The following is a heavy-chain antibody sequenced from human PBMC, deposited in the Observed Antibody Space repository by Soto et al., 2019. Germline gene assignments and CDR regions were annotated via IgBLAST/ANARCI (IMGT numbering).Heavy chain of an antibody. D-gene: IGHD5-12*01. J-gene: IGHJ4*02. CDR1: GGTFSSYA. Sequence: QVQLVQSGAAVKKPGSSVKVSCKASGGTFSSYAISWVRRAPGQGLEWMGGIIPIFGTANYAQKFQGRVTMTADESTSTAYMELSSLRSEDTAVYYCARDRDIVATMRWAFDYWGQGTLVTVSS. V-gene: IGHV1-69*01. CDR2: IIPIFGTA. CDR3: ARDRDIVATMRWAFDY.